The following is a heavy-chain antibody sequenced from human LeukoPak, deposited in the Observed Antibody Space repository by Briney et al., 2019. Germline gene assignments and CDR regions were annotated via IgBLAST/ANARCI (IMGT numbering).Heavy chain of an antibody. CDR2: IYYSGKT. CDR3: ARRGGSSWVPWDY. Sequence: PSETLSLTCTVSGGSISSSRYYWGWIRQPPGKGLEWIGSIYYSGKTYYNPSLKSRVTISVDTSKNQFSLKLSSVTAADTAVYYCARRGGSSWVPWDYWGQGTLVTVSS. V-gene: IGHV4-39*07. J-gene: IGHJ4*02. CDR1: GGSISSSRYY. D-gene: IGHD6-13*01.